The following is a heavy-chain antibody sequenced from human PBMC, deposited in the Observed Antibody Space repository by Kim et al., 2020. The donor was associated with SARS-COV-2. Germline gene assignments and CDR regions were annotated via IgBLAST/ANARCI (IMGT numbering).Heavy chain of an antibody. Sequence: GGSLRLSCAASGFIFTDSAMHWVRQASGKGLEWVGRIRSKANSYATAYAASLKGRFTISRDDSKNTAYLQLNSLATEDTPVYYCTRVPPDTGGYYDAFDIWDQGTMVTVSS. J-gene: IGHJ3*02. D-gene: IGHD3-10*01. CDR1: GFIFTDSA. CDR2: IRSKANSYAT. V-gene: IGHV3-73*01. CDR3: TRVPPDTGGYYDAFDI.